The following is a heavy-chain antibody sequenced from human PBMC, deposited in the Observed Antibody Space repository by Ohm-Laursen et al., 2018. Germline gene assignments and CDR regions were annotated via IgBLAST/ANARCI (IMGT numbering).Heavy chain of an antibody. CDR1: GFSLSTSGMC. Sequence: TQTLTLTCTFSGFSLSTSGMCVSWIRQPPGKALERLARIDWDDDKFYSTSLKTRLTISKDTSKNQVVLTVTNMDPVDTATYYCARIRRYSSSWFDPWGQGTRITVSS. V-gene: IGHV2-70*16. D-gene: IGHD6-13*01. J-gene: IGHJ5*02. CDR3: ARIRRYSSSWFDP. CDR2: IDWDDDK.